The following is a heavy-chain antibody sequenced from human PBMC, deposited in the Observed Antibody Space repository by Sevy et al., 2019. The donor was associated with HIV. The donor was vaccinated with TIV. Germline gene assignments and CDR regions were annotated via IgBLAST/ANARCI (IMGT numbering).Heavy chain of an antibody. CDR1: GGTFSSYA. Sequence: ASLKVSCKASGGTFSSYAISWVRQAPGQGLEWMGGIIPIFGTANYAQKFQGRVTITADESTSTAYMELSSLRSEDTAVYYCARVSRTGGYYDILTGYRGWFDPWGQGTLVTVSS. CDR2: IIPIFGTA. CDR3: ARVSRTGGYYDILTGYRGWFDP. J-gene: IGHJ5*02. V-gene: IGHV1-69*13. D-gene: IGHD3-9*01.